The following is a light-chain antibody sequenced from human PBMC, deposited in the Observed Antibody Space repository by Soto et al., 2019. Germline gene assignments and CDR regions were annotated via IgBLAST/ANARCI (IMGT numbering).Light chain of an antibody. CDR1: SSNIGRDS. Sequence: QSVLTQPPSASGAPGQRVTISCSGSSSNIGRDSVSWYQQLPGTAPKLLIYNNNQRPSGVPDRFAGSKSGTSASLAISGLQYEDEADYYCAAWDDSLNGVVVGGGTKLTV. CDR2: NNN. CDR3: AAWDDSLNGVV. V-gene: IGLV1-44*01. J-gene: IGLJ2*01.